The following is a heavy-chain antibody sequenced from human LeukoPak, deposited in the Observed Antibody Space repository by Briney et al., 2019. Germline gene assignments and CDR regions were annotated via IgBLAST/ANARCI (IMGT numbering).Heavy chain of an antibody. Sequence: GGSLRLSCTASGSTFSTYSMTWARQAPGKGPEWVSAISGSGGDTYYADSVKGRFTIYRDNSKNTLYLQMNGLRAEDTAIYYCAKDLGGEGGSGFPGQWGQGTLVTVSS. J-gene: IGHJ4*02. V-gene: IGHV3-23*01. CDR3: AKDLGGEGGSGFPGQ. D-gene: IGHD3-10*01. CDR1: GSTFSTYS. CDR2: ISGSGGDT.